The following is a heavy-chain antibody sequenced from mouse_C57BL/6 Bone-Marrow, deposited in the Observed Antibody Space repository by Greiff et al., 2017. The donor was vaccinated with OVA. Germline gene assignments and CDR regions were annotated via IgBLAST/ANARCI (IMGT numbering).Heavy chain of an antibody. J-gene: IGHJ2*01. CDR2: INPYNGGT. CDR3: ARDYDYDVDY. V-gene: IGHV1-19*01. D-gene: IGHD2-4*01. CDR1: GYTFTDYY. Sequence: EVKLVESGPVLVKPGASVKMSCKASGYTFTDYYMNWVKQSHGKSLEWIGVINPYNGGTSYNQKFKGKATLTVDKSSSTAYMELNSLTSEDSAVYYCARDYDYDVDYWGQGTTLTVSS.